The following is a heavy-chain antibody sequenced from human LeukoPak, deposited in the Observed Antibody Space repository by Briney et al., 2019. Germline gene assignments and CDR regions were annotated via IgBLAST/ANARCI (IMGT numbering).Heavy chain of an antibody. Sequence: SETLSLTCTVSGGSISSSSYYWGWIRQPPGKGLEWIGSIYYSGSTNYNPSLKSRVTISVDTSKNQFSLKLSSVTAADTAVYYCARDRAVAATSGRYYYYYYMDVWGKGTTVTVSS. V-gene: IGHV4-39*07. J-gene: IGHJ6*03. CDR3: ARDRAVAATSGRYYYYYYMDV. CDR2: IYYSGST. D-gene: IGHD2-15*01. CDR1: GGSISSSSYY.